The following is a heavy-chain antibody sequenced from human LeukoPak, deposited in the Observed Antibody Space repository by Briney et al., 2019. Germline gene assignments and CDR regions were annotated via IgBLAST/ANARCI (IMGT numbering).Heavy chain of an antibody. V-gene: IGHV3-53*01. CDR3: ARDSSGPAF. D-gene: IGHD3-22*01. J-gene: IGHJ4*02. Sequence: GGSLRLSCAASGFSVSNSYMSWVRQAPGKGLDWVSVIYSGGGTFHSDSVRGRFTVSGDYSKNTLYLQMNNLRADDTAVYYCARDSSGPAFWGQGTLVTVSS. CDR2: IYSGGGT. CDR1: GFSVSNSY.